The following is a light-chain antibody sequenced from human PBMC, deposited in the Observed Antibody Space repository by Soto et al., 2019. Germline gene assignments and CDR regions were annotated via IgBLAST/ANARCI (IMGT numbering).Light chain of an antibody. CDR2: DAS. CDR3: QQRSNWLT. CDR1: QSVSSY. Sequence: EIVLTQSPATLSLSPGERATLSCRASQSVSSYLAWYQQKPGQAPRLLIYDASNRATGIPARFSGSGSGTDFPLTISRLEPEDFAVYYCQQRSNWLTFGGGTKVEI. J-gene: IGKJ4*01. V-gene: IGKV3-11*01.